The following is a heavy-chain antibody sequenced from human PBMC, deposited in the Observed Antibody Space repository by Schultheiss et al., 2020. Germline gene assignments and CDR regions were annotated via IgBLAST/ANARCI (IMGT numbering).Heavy chain of an antibody. CDR3: AKVMPAPSSSWCFDY. D-gene: IGHD6-13*01. J-gene: IGHJ4*02. V-gene: IGHV3-33*03. Sequence: GGSLRLSCAASGFTFSSYAMSWVRQAPGKGLEWVAVIWYDGSNKYYADSVKGRFTISRDNAKNSLYLQMNSLRAEDTAVYYCAKVMPAPSSSWCFDYWGQGTLVTVSS. CDR1: GFTFSSYA. CDR2: IWYDGSNK.